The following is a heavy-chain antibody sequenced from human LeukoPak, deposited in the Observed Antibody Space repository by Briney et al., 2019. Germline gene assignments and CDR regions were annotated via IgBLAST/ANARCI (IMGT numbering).Heavy chain of an antibody. V-gene: IGHV3-23*01. J-gene: IGHJ6*02. CDR2: ISGGGDST. Sequence: PGGSLRLSCAASGFTFWSYAMSWVRQAPGKGLEWVSAISGGGDSTYYADSVKGRFTISRDTSKNTLYLQMNSLRAEDTAVYYCARGGGDYYDSSGYGYYYYGMDVWGQGTTVTVSS. CDR3: ARGGGDYYDSSGYGYYYYGMDV. D-gene: IGHD3-22*01. CDR1: GFTFWSYA.